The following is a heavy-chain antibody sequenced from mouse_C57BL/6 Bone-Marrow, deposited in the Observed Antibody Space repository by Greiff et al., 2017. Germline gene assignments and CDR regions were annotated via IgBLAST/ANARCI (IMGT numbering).Heavy chain of an antibody. CDR1: GFTFSSYG. J-gene: IGHJ3*01. CDR3: ARPFYDGYSFAY. V-gene: IGHV5-6*02. Sequence: VMLVESGGDLVKPGGSLKLSCAASGFTFSSYGMSWVRQTPDKRLEWVATISSGGSYTYYPDSVKGRFTISRDNAKNTLYLQMSSLKSEDTAMYYCARPFYDGYSFAYWGQGTLVTVSA. D-gene: IGHD2-3*01. CDR2: ISSGGSYT.